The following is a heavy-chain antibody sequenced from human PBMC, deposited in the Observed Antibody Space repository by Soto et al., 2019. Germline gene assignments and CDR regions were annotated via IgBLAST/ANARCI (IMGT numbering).Heavy chain of an antibody. CDR2: ISSSSSYI. J-gene: IGHJ3*02. D-gene: IGHD1-20*01. CDR1: GFTFSSYS. V-gene: IGHV3-21*01. Sequence: PGGSLRLSCAASGFTFSSYSMNWVRQAPGKGLEWVSSISSSSSYIYYADSVKGRFTISRDNAKNSLYLQMNSLRAEDTAVYYCARVKTFYNWNDGPLDIWGQGTMVTVSS. CDR3: ARVKTFYNWNDGPLDI.